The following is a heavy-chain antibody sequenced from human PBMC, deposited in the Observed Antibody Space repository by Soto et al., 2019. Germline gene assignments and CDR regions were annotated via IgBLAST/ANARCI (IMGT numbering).Heavy chain of an antibody. Sequence: DTLSLSCTVSVGSVTNSSYYLGWILQSPGKGLEWIGSVYYRGRSYSKSSVKSRVTISVDTSKNRFSLSLNSVTASDTAVYFCVSQRTTVPTQAYFDYWGPGALVTVSS. CDR1: VGSVTNSSYY. V-gene: IGHV4-39*01. CDR3: VSQRTTVPTQAYFDY. D-gene: IGHD4-17*01. CDR2: VYYRGRS. J-gene: IGHJ4*02.